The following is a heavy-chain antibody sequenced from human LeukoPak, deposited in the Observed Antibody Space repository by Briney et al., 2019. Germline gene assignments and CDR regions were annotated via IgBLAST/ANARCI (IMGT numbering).Heavy chain of an antibody. CDR3: ARSPGPSYYYYYMDV. J-gene: IGHJ6*03. CDR1: GYSFTSYW. Sequence: GESLKISCKGSGYSFTSYWIAWVRQMPGKGLEWMGIIYPGDSDTRYSPSFQGQVTISVDKSISTAYLQWSSLKASDTAMYYCARSPGPSYYYYYMDVWGKGTTVTVSS. CDR2: IYPGDSDT. V-gene: IGHV5-51*01.